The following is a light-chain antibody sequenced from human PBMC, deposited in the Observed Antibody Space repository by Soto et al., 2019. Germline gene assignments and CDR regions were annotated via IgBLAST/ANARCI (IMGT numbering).Light chain of an antibody. J-gene: IGKJ1*01. V-gene: IGKV1D-13*01. CDR2: DAS. CDR1: QGIGNA. CDR3: QQYENYWT. Sequence: AIRITQSPSSLSSSLVDIVTISCRASQGIGNALVWYQQKPGKPPRLLIYDASNLETGVPSRFSGSGSGTEFTLTISNLQPDDFATYYCQQYENYWTFGQGTKVDIK.